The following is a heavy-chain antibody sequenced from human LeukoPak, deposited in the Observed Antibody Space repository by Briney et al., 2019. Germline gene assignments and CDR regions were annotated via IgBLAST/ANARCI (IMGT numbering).Heavy chain of an antibody. CDR1: GFXFGDYA. V-gene: IGHV3-49*04. Sequence: PGGSLRLSCRGSGFXFGDYAINWVRQAPGKGLEWVGFIRSKNYGGTTEYAASVKGRFTISRDDSRGIAYLQMNSLKTEDTAVYYCTRVIVATKDYWGQGTLVTVSS. CDR2: IRSKNYGGTT. J-gene: IGHJ4*02. CDR3: TRVIVATKDY. D-gene: IGHD5-12*01.